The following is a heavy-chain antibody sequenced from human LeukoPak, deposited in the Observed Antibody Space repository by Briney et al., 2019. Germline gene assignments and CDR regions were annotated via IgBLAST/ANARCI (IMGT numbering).Heavy chain of an antibody. CDR2: INIDGSST. CDR1: GFTFSRNW. D-gene: IGHD3-10*01. J-gene: IGHJ4*02. CDR3: ASGSGSYFPGY. Sequence: GGSLRLSCAASGFTFSRNWMYWVRQAPGKGLVWVSRINIDGSSTSYADSVKGRFTISRDNAKNTLYLQMNSLRAENTAVYYCASGSGSYFPGYWGQGTLVTVSS. V-gene: IGHV3-74*01.